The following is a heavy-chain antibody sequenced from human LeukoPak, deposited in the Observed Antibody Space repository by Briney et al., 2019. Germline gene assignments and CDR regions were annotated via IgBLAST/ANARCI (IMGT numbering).Heavy chain of an antibody. CDR3: ASPIVEMATIKGLAY. CDR2: IIPIFGTA. D-gene: IGHD5-24*01. V-gene: IGHV1-69*06. CDR1: GGTFSSYA. J-gene: IGHJ4*02. Sequence: SVKVSCKASGGTFSSYAISWVRQAPGQGLEWMGGIIPIFGTANYAQKFQGRVTITADKSTSTAYMELSSLRSEDTAVYYCASPIVEMATIKGLAYWGQGTLVTVSS.